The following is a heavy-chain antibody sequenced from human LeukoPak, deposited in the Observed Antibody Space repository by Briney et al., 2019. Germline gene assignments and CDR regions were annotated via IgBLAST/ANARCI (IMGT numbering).Heavy chain of an antibody. V-gene: IGHV3-33*01. CDR1: GFTFSSYG. Sequence: QSGRSLRLSCAASGFTFSSYGMHWVRQAPGKGLEWVAVIWYDGSNKYYADSVKGRFTISRDNSKNTLYLQMNSLRAEDTAVYYCARDTGGRYQLLYRYYCGMDVWGQGTTVTVSS. CDR3: ARDTGGRYQLLYRYYCGMDV. J-gene: IGHJ6*02. CDR2: IWYDGSNK. D-gene: IGHD2-2*02.